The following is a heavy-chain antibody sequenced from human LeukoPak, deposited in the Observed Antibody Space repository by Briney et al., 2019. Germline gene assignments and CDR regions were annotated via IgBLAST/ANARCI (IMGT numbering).Heavy chain of an antibody. V-gene: IGHV1-46*01. CDR1: GYTFIEYY. CDR2: VNPAGGNT. Sequence: GASVKVSCKTSGYTFIEYYLHWVRQTPGQAFEYMGIVNPAGGNTSYHHNFQGRVTMTREAPTTTIYMELRNLTSDDTAVYYCARGQLGPTSAPFDSWGQGTLVTVSS. J-gene: IGHJ4*02. CDR3: ARGQLGPTSAPFDS. D-gene: IGHD6-13*01.